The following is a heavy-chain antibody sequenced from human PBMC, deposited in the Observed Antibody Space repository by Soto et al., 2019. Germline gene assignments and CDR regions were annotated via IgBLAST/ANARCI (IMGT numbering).Heavy chain of an antibody. CDR1: GGSIGTSAYY. CDR2: INHSGNT. V-gene: IGHV4-39*01. CDR3: SRRAPEGFDP. J-gene: IGHJ5*02. Sequence: PSETLSLTCAVSGGSIGTSAYYWGWIRQAPGKRLEWIGSINHSGNTYLSPSLKDRVTMSVDTSKNSFSLKLRSATAADTGLYYCSRRAPEGFDPWRQGTLVTVSS.